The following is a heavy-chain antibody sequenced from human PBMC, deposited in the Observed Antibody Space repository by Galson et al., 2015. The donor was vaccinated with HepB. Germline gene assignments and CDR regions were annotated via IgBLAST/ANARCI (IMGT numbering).Heavy chain of an antibody. Sequence: SLRLSCAASEFTFSTYSMNWVRQAPGEGLEWVSYISSSSRDIYYADSVKGRFTISRDNLKNTVYLQMNSLRAEDTAIYYCAKDRSSYFYDDSAYRHWGRGTVVTVSS. CDR1: EFTFSTYS. D-gene: IGHD3-22*01. J-gene: IGHJ4*02. CDR3: AKDRSSYFYDDSAYRH. CDR2: ISSSSRDI. V-gene: IGHV3-21*05.